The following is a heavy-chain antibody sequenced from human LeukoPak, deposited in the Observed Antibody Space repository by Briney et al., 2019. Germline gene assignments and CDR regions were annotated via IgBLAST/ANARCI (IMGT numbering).Heavy chain of an antibody. V-gene: IGHV3-30*02. CDR3: ANNPPNIVVVPADTRYYYYMDV. D-gene: IGHD2-2*01. Sequence: PGGSLRLSCAASGFTFSSYGMHWVRQAPGKGLEWVAFIRCDGSNKYYADSVKGRFTISKDNSKNTLYLQMNSLRAEDTAVYYCANNPPNIVVVPADTRYYYYMDVWGKGTTVTVSS. CDR2: IRCDGSNK. J-gene: IGHJ6*03. CDR1: GFTFSSYG.